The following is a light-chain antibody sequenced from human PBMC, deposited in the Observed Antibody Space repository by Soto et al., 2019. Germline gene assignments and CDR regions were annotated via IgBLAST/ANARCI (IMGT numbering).Light chain of an antibody. CDR1: SYNIGAGYD. CDR2: GNS. Sequence: QSVLTQPPSVSGAPGQRVTISCTGSSYNIGAGYDVHWYQQLPGTAPKLLIYGNSNRPSGVPDRFSGSKSGTSASLAITGLQAEDEADYYCQSYDSSLSAHYVFGTGTKLTVL. J-gene: IGLJ1*01. CDR3: QSYDSSLSAHYV. V-gene: IGLV1-40*01.